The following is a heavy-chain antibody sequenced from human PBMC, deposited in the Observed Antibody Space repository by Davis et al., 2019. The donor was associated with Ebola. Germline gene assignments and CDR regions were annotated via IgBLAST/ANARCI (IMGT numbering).Heavy chain of an antibody. CDR2: IRSKPNSYAT. CDR1: GFTFSGST. V-gene: IGHV3-73*01. J-gene: IGHJ4*02. Sequence: GESLKISCAASGFTFSGSTMHWVRQASGKGLEWVGRIRSKPNSYATAYGASVKGRFTISRDDTKNTAYLQMNSLRVEDTAIYYCARDKYWKMDYWGQGILVTVSS. CDR3: ARDKYWKMDY. D-gene: IGHD1-1*01.